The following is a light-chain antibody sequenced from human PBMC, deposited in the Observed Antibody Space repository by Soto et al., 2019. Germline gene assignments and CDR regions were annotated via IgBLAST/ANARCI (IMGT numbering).Light chain of an antibody. Sequence: ELVLTQSPGTLSLSPGERATLSCRASQSVSSSYLAWYQQEPGQAPRLLIYGASSRATGIPDRFSGSGSGKDFTLTISRLEPEDFAVYYCQQYGSSRAFGQGTKVDIK. CDR3: QQYGSSRA. CDR2: GAS. J-gene: IGKJ1*01. CDR1: QSVSSSY. V-gene: IGKV3-20*01.